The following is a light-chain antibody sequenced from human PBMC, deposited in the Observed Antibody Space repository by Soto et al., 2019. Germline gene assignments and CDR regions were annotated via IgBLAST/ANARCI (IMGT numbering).Light chain of an antibody. J-gene: IGKJ1*01. CDR1: QSVSSNY. CDR3: LQEINYTWT. Sequence: IVLTQSPGTLSLSPGERATLSWRASQSVSSNYLAWYQQKHGQAPRLIIYDASNRATGIPARFSGSVSGTDGTIAISSLKKEDASTYYCLQEINYTWTFGQGTKVDIK. CDR2: DAS. V-gene: IGKV3-20*01.